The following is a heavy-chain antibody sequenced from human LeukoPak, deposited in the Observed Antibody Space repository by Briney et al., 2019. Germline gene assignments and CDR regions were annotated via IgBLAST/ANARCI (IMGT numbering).Heavy chain of an antibody. CDR1: GYTFAAYY. CDR3: ARATEFDY. J-gene: IGHJ4*02. Sequence: DSVTVSCTTSGYTFAAYYIHWVRQAPGQGLEWMGWITPNSGGTNYAQKFQGRVTMTRDTSISTAYMELSILRSDDTAVYYCARATEFDYWGQGTLVTVSS. V-gene: IGHV1-2*02. CDR2: ITPNSGGT.